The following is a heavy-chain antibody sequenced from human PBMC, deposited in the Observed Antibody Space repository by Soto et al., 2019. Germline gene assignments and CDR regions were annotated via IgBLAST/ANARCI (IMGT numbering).Heavy chain of an antibody. D-gene: IGHD3-10*01. V-gene: IGHV1-3*01. CDR1: GYTFTTYT. J-gene: IGHJ5*02. Sequence: ASVKVSCKASGYTFTTYTLQWLRQAPGQRLEWMGWINPGNGDTKYSQTFQGRVTITSDTSASTAYMELSSLRSEDTAVYYCTRGPGRSWFDPWGQGTLVTVSS. CDR3: TRGPGRSWFDP. CDR2: INPGNGDT.